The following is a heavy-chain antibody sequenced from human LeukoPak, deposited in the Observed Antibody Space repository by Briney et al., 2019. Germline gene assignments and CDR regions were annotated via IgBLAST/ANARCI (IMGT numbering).Heavy chain of an antibody. Sequence: GGSLRLSCAASGFTSTSYAMHWVRQTPGKRLEYVSAISSNGGSAYYANSVKGRFTISRDNSKNTLYLQMGSLRAEDMAVYYCARYSSSSGHFDYWGQGTLVTVSS. J-gene: IGHJ4*02. V-gene: IGHV3-64*01. CDR2: ISSNGGSA. CDR1: GFTSTSYA. D-gene: IGHD6-6*01. CDR3: ARYSSSSGHFDY.